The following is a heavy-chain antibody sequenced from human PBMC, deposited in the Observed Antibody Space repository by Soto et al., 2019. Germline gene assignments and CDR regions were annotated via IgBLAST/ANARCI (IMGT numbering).Heavy chain of an antibody. CDR3: ARGYYTSWYWFDR. V-gene: IGHV4-61*08. J-gene: IGHJ2*01. CDR2: IYYSWST. D-gene: IGHD6-13*01. CDR1: GGSVSTGVHY. Sequence: QVQLQESGPGLVKPSETLSLTCTVSVSGGSVSTGVHYWSWIRQPPGKGLEWIGYIYYSWSTNYNPSLKSRVIISVDTSKIQFSLKLPSVTAADTAVYYCARGYYTSWYWFDRWGRGTLVTVSS.